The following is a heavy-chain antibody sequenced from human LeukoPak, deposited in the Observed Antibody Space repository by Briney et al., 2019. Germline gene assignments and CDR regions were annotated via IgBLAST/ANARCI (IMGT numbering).Heavy chain of an antibody. CDR1: GFTFSSYS. V-gene: IGHV3-49*04. J-gene: IGHJ4*02. CDR2: IRSKAYGGTT. Sequence: PGGSLRLSCAASGFTFSSYSMNWVRQAPGKGLEWVGFIRSKAYGGTTEYAASVKGRFTISRDDSKSIAYLQMNSLKTEDTAVYYCTKTYYYDSSEECYFDYWGQGTLVTVSS. CDR3: TKTYYYDSSEECYFDY. D-gene: IGHD3-22*01.